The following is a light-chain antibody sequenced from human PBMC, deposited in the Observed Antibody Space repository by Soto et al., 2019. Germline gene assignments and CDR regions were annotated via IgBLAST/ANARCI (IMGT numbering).Light chain of an antibody. V-gene: IGKV1-5*03. J-gene: IGKJ1*01. CDR1: QSISSW. Sequence: IHMTHSPSTLSASVGYRFTINSRSSQSISSWLAWYQQEPGKAPKLLIYKASSLESGVPSRFSGSGSGTEFTLTISSLQPDDFATYYCQQYNTDSRMWTFGQGTKVDI. CDR3: QQYNTDSRMWT. CDR2: KAS.